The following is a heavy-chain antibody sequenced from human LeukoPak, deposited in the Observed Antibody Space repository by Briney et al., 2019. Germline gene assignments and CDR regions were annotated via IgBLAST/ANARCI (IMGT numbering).Heavy chain of an antibody. CDR1: GYPFTTYE. J-gene: IGHJ5*02. CDR2: VHPKSGNT. Sequence: ASVKVSCKVSGYPFTTYEINWVRHAPGQGLEWMGWVHPKSGNTAYAQKFQDRVTMTRDTSISTVYMELSSLRSEDTAMYFCTRGPRDDPWGQGTLVTVSS. CDR3: TRGPRDDP. V-gene: IGHV1-8*01.